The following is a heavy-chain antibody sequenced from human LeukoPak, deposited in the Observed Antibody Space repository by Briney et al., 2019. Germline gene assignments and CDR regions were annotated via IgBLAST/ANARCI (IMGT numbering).Heavy chain of an antibody. J-gene: IGHJ5*02. CDR3: ARGGNYWPQWWFDP. CDR2: IYYTGST. CDR1: GGSISTYY. V-gene: IGHV4-59*01. D-gene: IGHD1-26*01. Sequence: SETLSLTCTVSGGSISTYYWSWIRQPPGKGLGWIGYIYYTGSTSYNPSLKSRVIMSLDASKNQFSLELNSVTPADTAVYYCARGGNYWPQWWFDPWGRGTLVSVSS.